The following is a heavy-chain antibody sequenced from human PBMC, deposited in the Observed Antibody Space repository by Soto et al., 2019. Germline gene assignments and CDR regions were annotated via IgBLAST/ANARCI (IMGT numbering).Heavy chain of an antibody. V-gene: IGHV4-30-4*01. J-gene: IGHJ5*02. Sequence: QVQLQESGPGLVKPLQTRSLTCSVSGASVTSPEHYWTWIRQSPGKGLEWIGYIYYGGSTVYNPPLKGRSTVSLDTSKNQFSLNLTSVTAADTAGYFCARVRYCLIGDCVPNWFDPWGQGTLVTVSS. CDR2: IYYGGST. CDR3: ARVRYCLIGDCVPNWFDP. D-gene: IGHD2-15*01. CDR1: GASVTSPEHY.